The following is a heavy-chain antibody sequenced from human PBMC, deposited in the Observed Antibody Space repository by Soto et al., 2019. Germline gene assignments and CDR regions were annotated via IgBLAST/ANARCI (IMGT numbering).Heavy chain of an antibody. CDR3: ARDKITGLFDY. CDR2: INQSGST. D-gene: IGHD2-8*02. Sequence: QVQLQQWGAGLLKPSETLSLTCAVYGGSLSGYYWTWIRQPPGTGLEWIGEINQSGSTNYNPSLKSRVTISVDTSKNQFSLKLTSVTAADTAVYYCARDKITGLFDYWCQGTLVTVSS. V-gene: IGHV4-34*01. J-gene: IGHJ4*02. CDR1: GGSLSGYY.